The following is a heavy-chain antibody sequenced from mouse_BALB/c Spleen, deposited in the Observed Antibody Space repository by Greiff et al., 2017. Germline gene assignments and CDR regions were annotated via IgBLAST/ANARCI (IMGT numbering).Heavy chain of an antibody. J-gene: IGHJ4*01. V-gene: IGHV3-8*02. CDR2: ISYSGST. D-gene: IGHD2-3*01. CDR3: ARFYDGTPGAMDY. CDR1: GDSITSGY. Sequence: EVKVVESGPSLVKPSQTLSLTCSVTGDSITSGYWNWIRKFPGNKLEYMGYISYSGSTYYNPSLKSRISITRDTSKNQYYLQLNSVTTEDTATYYCARFYDGTPGAMDYWGQGTSVTVSS.